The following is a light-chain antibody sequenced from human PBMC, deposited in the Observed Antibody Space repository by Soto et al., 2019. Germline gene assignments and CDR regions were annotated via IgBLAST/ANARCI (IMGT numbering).Light chain of an antibody. CDR3: QQTDSFPIT. V-gene: IGKV1-12*01. CDR2: TAS. Sequence: DIQMTQSPSSVTASVGYRFTITCRASQDIITWLAWYQQKPGKAPNLLIYTASNLQSGVPSRFSGSGSGTHFTLTISSLQPEDFGTYYCQQTDSFPITFGQGTRREIK. CDR1: QDIITW. J-gene: IGKJ5*01.